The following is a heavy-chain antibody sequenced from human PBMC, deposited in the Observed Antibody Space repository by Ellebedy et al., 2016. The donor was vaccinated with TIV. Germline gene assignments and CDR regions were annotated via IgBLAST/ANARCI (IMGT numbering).Heavy chain of an antibody. V-gene: IGHV4-34*01. CDR2: IKNTGAT. CDR1: GGSFSDSF. D-gene: IGHD3-10*01. Sequence: MPGGSLRLSCAVSGGSFSDSFWSWIRQSPGQGLEWIAEIKNTGATLYNPSLKSRATILVDASRNQFSLRLTSLTAADSAVYFCSGRVFPPRAAPDFARFRDTYFDPWGQGTLVTVSS. CDR3: SGRVFPPRAAPDFARFRDTYFDP. J-gene: IGHJ5*02.